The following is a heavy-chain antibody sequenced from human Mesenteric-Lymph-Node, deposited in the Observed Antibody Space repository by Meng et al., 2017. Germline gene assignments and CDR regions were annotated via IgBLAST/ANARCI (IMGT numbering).Heavy chain of an antibody. CDR3: ARAVMVRGVTKSPVDY. V-gene: IGHV4-4*07. J-gene: IGHJ4*02. D-gene: IGHD3-10*01. Sequence: GSLRLSCTVSGGSISSYYWSWIRQPAGKGLEWIGRIYTSGSTNYNPSLKSRVTMSVDTSKNQFSLKLTSMTAADTAVYYCARAVMVRGVTKSPVDYWGQGTLVTVSS. CDR2: IYTSGST. CDR1: GGSISSYY.